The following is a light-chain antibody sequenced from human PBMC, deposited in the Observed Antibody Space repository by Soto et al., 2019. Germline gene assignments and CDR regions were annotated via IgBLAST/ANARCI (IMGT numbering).Light chain of an antibody. CDR1: QRVLYSSNNHNY. CDR2: WAS. Sequence: DIVMTQSPDSLAVSLGERATIDCKSSQRVLYSSNNHNYLAWYQQKPGQPPKLLIYWASTRESGVPGRFSGSGSGTDFTLTISSLQAEDVAVYFCQQYYTTPYTFGQGTKLEIK. V-gene: IGKV4-1*01. CDR3: QQYYTTPYT. J-gene: IGKJ2*01.